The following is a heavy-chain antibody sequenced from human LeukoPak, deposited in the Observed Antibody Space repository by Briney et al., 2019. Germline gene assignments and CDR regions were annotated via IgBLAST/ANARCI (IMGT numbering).Heavy chain of an antibody. D-gene: IGHD3-10*01. Sequence: SETLSLTCSVSAGSISGNDWSWIRRPPGRALEWIGYIYYSGSTNYNPSLKSRVTISLETSKNQFSLKLSSVTAADTAVYYCARAFGSGYVFDIWGQGTVVTVSS. V-gene: IGHV4-59*01. CDR1: AGSISGND. CDR2: IYYSGST. CDR3: ARAFGSGYVFDI. J-gene: IGHJ3*02.